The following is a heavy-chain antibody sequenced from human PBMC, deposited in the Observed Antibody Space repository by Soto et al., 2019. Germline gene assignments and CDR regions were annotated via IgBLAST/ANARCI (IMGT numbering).Heavy chain of an antibody. Sequence: SEPLSLTCTVSGGSISSYYWSWIRQPPGKGLEWIGYIYYSGSTNYNPSLKSRVTISVDTSKNQFSLKLSSVTAADTAVYYCARAVGYYYDSSGYYSGYYGMDVWGQGTTVTVS. CDR3: ARAVGYYYDSSGYYSGYYGMDV. CDR1: GGSISSYY. V-gene: IGHV4-59*01. CDR2: IYYSGST. J-gene: IGHJ6*02. D-gene: IGHD3-22*01.